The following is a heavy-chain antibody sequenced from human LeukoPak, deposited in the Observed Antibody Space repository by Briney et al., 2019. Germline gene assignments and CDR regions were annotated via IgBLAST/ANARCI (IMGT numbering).Heavy chain of an antibody. CDR1: GGSISSGGYS. CDR3: AGNTLTSTIHPYYYYYYMDV. D-gene: IGHD4-11*01. CDR2: IYHSGST. V-gene: IGHV4-30-2*01. Sequence: PSQTLSLTCAVSGGSISSGGYSWSWIRQPPGKGLEWIGYIYHSGSTYYNPSLKSRVTISVDRSKNQFSLKLSSVTAADTAVYFCAGNTLTSTIHPYYYYYYMDVWGKGTTVTVSS. J-gene: IGHJ6*03.